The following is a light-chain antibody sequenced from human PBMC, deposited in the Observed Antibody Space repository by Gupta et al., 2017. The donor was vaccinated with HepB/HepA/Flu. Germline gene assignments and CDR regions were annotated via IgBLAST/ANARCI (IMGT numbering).Light chain of an antibody. V-gene: IGKV4-1*01. CDR1: QNVLYSNNKDF. Sequence: DIVMTQSPDSLAVSLGERATINCKSSQNVLYSNNKDFLAWYQQKPGHPPKLLISWASTRESGVPDPFSGSGSGTDFTLTIISLLAQDVAVYYCHQDDDTPITFGPGTQVEIK. CDR2: WAS. CDR3: HQDDDTPIT. J-gene: IGKJ5*01.